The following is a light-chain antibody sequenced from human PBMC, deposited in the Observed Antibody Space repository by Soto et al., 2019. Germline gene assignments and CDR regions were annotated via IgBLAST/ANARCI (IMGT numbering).Light chain of an antibody. J-gene: IGKJ3*01. CDR2: AAS. CDR3: QHYNTYSKA. V-gene: IGKV1-16*01. Sequence: DIQMTQSPSSVSASVGDRVTITCRASQNILKYLNWYQQKPGKAPNLPISAASNLQSGVPSRFSGGGFGTEFTLNISSLQPDDSAIYYCQHYNTYSKAFGPGTKVDIK. CDR1: QNILKY.